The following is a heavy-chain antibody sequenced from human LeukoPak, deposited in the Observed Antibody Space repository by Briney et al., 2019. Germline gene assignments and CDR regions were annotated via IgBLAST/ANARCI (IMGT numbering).Heavy chain of an antibody. V-gene: IGHV3-9*03. CDR1: GFTFEDYA. CDR3: AKDMSYDSSGPSFDY. J-gene: IGHJ4*02. CDR2: ISWNSGSI. Sequence: PGRSLRLSCAASGFTFEDYAMHWVRQAPGKGLEWVSGISWNSGSIGYADSVKGRFTISRDNAKNSLYLQMNSLRAEDMALYYCAKDMSYDSSGPSFDYWGQGTLVTVSS. D-gene: IGHD3-22*01.